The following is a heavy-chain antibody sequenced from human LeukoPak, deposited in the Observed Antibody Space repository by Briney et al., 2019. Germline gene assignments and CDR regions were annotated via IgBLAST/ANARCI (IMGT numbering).Heavy chain of an antibody. V-gene: IGHV4-39*01. J-gene: IGHJ4*02. D-gene: IGHD6-13*01. CDR2: IYYSGST. Sequence: PSEILSLTCTVSGGSISSSSYYWGWIRQPPGKGLEWIGSIYYSGSTYYNPSLKSRVTISVDTSKNQFSLKLSSVTAADTAVYYCARQIGIAEIDYWGQGTLVTVSS. CDR1: GGSISSSSYY. CDR3: ARQIGIAEIDY.